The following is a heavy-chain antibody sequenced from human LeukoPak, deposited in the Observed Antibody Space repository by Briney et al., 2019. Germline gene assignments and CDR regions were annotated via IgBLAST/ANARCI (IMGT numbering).Heavy chain of an antibody. V-gene: IGHV3-15*01. CDR2: MKSRGSGGTT. J-gene: IGHJ6*02. D-gene: IGHD2-8*01. Sequence: PGGSLRLSCEGSGFTLSDAWMNWVRQPPGKGLEWVGRMKSRGSGGTTDYAAPVKGRFTISRDDSKNTLFLQMSSLQAEDTAVYYCAWDCTYCFDMAVWGQGTTVTVSS. CDR1: GFTLSDAW. CDR3: AWDCTYCFDMAV.